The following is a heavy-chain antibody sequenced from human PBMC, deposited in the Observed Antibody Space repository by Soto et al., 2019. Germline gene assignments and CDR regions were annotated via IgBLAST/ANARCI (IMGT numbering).Heavy chain of an antibody. D-gene: IGHD4-4*01. J-gene: IGHJ4*02. Sequence: QVQLVQSGAEVKKPGSSVKVSCKASGGTFSSYAISWVRQAPGQGLEWMGGIIPIFGTANYAQKFQGRVTIAADESTSTAYMELSSMRSKDTAVYYCASRRRDDYNTPLVYCGQGTVVTVSS. CDR3: ASRRRDDYNTPLVY. V-gene: IGHV1-69*01. CDR2: IIPIFGTA. CDR1: GGTFSSYA.